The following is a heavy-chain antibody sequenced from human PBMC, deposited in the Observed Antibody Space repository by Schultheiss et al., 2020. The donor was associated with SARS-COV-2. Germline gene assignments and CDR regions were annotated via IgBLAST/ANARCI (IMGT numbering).Heavy chain of an antibody. CDR1: GGSISSSSYY. CDR3: ASLRIPATTIDY. J-gene: IGHJ4*02. Sequence: SETLSLTCTVSGGSISSSSYYWGWIRQPPGKGLEWIGSIYTSGSTNYNPSLKSRVTISVDTSKNQFSLKLSSVTAADTAVYYCASLRIPATTIDYWGQGTLVTVSS. CDR2: IYTSGST. D-gene: IGHD2-2*01. V-gene: IGHV4-39*07.